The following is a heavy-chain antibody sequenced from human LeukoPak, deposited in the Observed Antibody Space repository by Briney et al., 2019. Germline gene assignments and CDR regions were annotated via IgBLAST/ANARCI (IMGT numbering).Heavy chain of an antibody. CDR1: GITLSNYG. V-gene: IGHV3-23*01. CDR2: ISDSGGRT. CDR3: ARRCLLIRVSQVGFHKEAYYFES. Sequence: GGSLSLSCAGSGITLSNYGMSWVRQAPGKGLEWVAGISDSGGRTNYAESVQRRLTNYRDNPQNTLYLQLTRLRAEHTAVYFCARRCLLIRVSQVGFHKEAYYFESWGQGALVTVS. D-gene: IGHD3-10*01. J-gene: IGHJ4*02.